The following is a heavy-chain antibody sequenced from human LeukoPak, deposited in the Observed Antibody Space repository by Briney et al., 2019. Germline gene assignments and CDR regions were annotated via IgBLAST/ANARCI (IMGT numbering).Heavy chain of an antibody. V-gene: IGHV4-34*01. CDR3: ARSYCSSTSCYTTRKYFQH. Sequence: PSETLSLTCAVYGGSFSGYYWSWIRQPPGKGLEWIGEINHSGSTNYNPSLKSRVTISVDTSKNQFSLKLSSVTAADTAVYYCARSYCSSTSCYTTRKYFQHWGQGTLVTVSS. CDR1: GGSFSGYY. J-gene: IGHJ1*01. CDR2: INHSGST. D-gene: IGHD2-2*02.